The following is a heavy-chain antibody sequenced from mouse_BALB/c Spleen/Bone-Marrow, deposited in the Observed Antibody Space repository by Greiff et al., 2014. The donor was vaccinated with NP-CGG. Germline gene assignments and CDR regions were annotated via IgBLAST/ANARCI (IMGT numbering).Heavy chain of an antibody. CDR1: GFSLASYG. CDR2: IWAGGAT. Sequence: VMLVESGPGLVAPSQSLTVTCTVSGFSLASYGIHWVRQPPGKGLEWLGVIWAGGATNYNSALMSRLSISKDNSKSQVFLKMYSLQIDDTAMFYCTREREGDGYYDFDYWGQGTIFTVSS. J-gene: IGHJ2*01. V-gene: IGHV2-9*02. CDR3: TREREGDGYYDFDY. D-gene: IGHD2-3*01.